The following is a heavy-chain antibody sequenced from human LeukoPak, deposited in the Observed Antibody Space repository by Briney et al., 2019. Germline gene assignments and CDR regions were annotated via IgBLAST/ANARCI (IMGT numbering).Heavy chain of an antibody. V-gene: IGHV1-69*13. CDR2: IIPIFGTA. CDR1: GGTFSSYA. J-gene: IGHJ4*02. CDR3: ARHGRGTPFDY. Sequence: SVKVSCKASGGTFSSYAISRVRQAPGQGLEWMGGIIPIFGTANYAQKFQGRVTITADESTSTAYMELSSLRSEDTAVYYCARHGRGTPFDYWGQGTLVTVSS. D-gene: IGHD1-7*01.